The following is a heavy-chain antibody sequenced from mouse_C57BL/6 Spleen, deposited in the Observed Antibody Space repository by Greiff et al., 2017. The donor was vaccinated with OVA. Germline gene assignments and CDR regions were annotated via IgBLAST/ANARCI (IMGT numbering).Heavy chain of an antibody. CDR3: TRSLYGNNAMDY. CDR2: IDPETGGT. Sequence: QVQLQQSGAELVRPGASVTLSCKASGYTFTDYEMHWVKQTPVHGLEWIGAIDPETGGTAYNQKFKGKAILTADKSSSTAYMELRSLTSEDSAVYYCTRSLYGNNAMDYWGQGTSVTVSS. V-gene: IGHV1-15*01. CDR1: GYTFTDYE. J-gene: IGHJ4*01. D-gene: IGHD2-10*02.